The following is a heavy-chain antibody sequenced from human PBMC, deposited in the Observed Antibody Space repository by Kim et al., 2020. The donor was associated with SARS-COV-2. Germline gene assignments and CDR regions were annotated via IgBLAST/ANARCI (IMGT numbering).Heavy chain of an antibody. D-gene: IGHD6-13*01. V-gene: IGHV4-39*07. CDR1: GGSISSSSYY. CDR2: TYDSGSS. J-gene: IGHJ4*02. CDR3: AREGSSCWYY. Sequence: SETLSLTCTVSGGSISSSSYYWAWVRQPPGGGLEWIGSTYDSGSSYYNPSLRSRVTLSVDTSKNQFSLRVSSVPAADTAVYSCAREGSSCWYYWGQGAL.